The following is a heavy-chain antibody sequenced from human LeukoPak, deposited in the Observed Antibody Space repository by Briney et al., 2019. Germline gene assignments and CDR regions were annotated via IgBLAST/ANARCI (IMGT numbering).Heavy chain of an antibody. V-gene: IGHV1-69*04. CDR3: ARDMYYYDSRDGSAFDI. CDR2: IIPILGIA. D-gene: IGHD3-22*01. CDR1: GGTFSSYA. J-gene: IGHJ3*02. Sequence: ASVKVSCKASGGTFSSYAISWVRQAPGQGLEWMGRIIPILGIANYAQKFQGRVTITADKSTSTAYMELSSLRSEDTAVYYCARDMYYYDSRDGSAFDIWGQGTMVTVSS.